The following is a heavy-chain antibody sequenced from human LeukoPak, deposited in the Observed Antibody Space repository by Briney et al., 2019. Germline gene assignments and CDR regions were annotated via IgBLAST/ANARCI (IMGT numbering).Heavy chain of an antibody. CDR3: ATYYYASGSSD. CDR1: GFIFSDYS. Sequence: PGGSLRLSCAASGFIFSDYSMSWIGQAPGKGLEWVSYISTHSTYTHYADSVRGRFTISRDNAKNSLYLQMNSLRAEDTAVYYCATYYYASGSSDWGQGTLVTVSS. J-gene: IGHJ4*02. CDR2: ISTHSTYT. D-gene: IGHD3-10*01. V-gene: IGHV3-11*03.